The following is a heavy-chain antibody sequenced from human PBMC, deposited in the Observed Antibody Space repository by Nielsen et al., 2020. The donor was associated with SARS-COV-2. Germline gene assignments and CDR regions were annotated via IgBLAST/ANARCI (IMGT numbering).Heavy chain of an antibody. Sequence: ASVKVSCKASGYTFTSYGISWVRQAPGQGLEWMGWISAYNGNTNYAQKLQGRVTMTTDTSTSTAYMELRSLRSDDTAVYYCARDSLAPEWELLNYYYYGMDVWGQGTTVTVSS. CDR1: GYTFTSYG. D-gene: IGHD1-26*01. CDR2: ISAYNGNT. J-gene: IGHJ6*02. CDR3: ARDSLAPEWELLNYYYYGMDV. V-gene: IGHV1-18*01.